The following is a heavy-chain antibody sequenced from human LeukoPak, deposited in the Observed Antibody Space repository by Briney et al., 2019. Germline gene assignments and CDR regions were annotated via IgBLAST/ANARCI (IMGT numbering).Heavy chain of an antibody. CDR3: TRSGAGLDYLDY. J-gene: IGHJ4*02. Sequence: QAGGSLRLSCTSSGFTFGDYAMNWVRQAPGKGLEWVGFIRSKAYGGTPEYAASVKGRFAISRDDSRSIAYLQMNSPKPDDTAVYHCTRSGAGLDYLDYWGQGTLVTVSS. D-gene: IGHD6-19*01. V-gene: IGHV3-49*04. CDR2: IRSKAYGGTP. CDR1: GFTFGDYA.